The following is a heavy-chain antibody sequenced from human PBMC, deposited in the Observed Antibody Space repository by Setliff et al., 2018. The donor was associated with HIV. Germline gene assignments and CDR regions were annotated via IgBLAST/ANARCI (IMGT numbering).Heavy chain of an antibody. V-gene: IGHV3-53*01. CDR1: KFSVSDSY. CDR3: VRGETYAHWPKGDY. CDR2: VHNTDT. D-gene: IGHD3-16*01. Sequence: GGSLRLSCVASKFSVSDSYMGWVRQAPGKGLEWVSSVHNTDTYYANSVKGRFTISRDNSKTMVFLRMNSLRPEDSAMYYCVRGETYAHWPKGDYWGQGTLVTVSS. J-gene: IGHJ4*02.